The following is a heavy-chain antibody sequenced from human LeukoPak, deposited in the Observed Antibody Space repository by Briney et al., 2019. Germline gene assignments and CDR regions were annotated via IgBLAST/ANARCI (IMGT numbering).Heavy chain of an antibody. CDR2: ISSSGSYI. J-gene: IGHJ4*02. Sequence: GGSLRLSCAASGFTFQTYTMHLVRQAPGKGQEWVSSISSSGSYIYYTDSVKGRFTISRDNAKNSLYLQMNSLTAEDTALYYCARGASHYYDSTSYQDYWGQGTLVTVSS. D-gene: IGHD3-22*01. CDR1: GFTFQTYT. V-gene: IGHV3-21*01. CDR3: ARGASHYYDSTSYQDY.